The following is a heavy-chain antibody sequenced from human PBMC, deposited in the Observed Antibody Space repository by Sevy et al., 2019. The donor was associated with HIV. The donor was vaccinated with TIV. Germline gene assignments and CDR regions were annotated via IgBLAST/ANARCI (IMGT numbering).Heavy chain of an antibody. V-gene: IGHV3-66*01. Sequence: GGSLRLSCAVSGITVSSNYMGWVRQAPGKWLQWVSGIFASSNTHFADSVKGRFSISRDNSKNTLSLQMNSLSAEDTAVYYCARAVEDYSDSSGWDWYFDLWGRGTLVTVSS. D-gene: IGHD3-22*01. CDR1: GITVSSNY. CDR2: IFASSNT. CDR3: ARAVEDYSDSSGWDWYFDL. J-gene: IGHJ2*01.